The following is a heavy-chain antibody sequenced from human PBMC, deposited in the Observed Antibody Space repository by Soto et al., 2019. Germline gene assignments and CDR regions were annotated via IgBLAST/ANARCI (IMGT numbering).Heavy chain of an antibody. J-gene: IGHJ6*02. D-gene: IGHD3-10*01. CDR3: ATAGGTMVRGVIIPFSYYYGMDV. CDR1: GYTLTELS. V-gene: IGHV1-24*01. CDR2: FDPEDGET. Sequence: QVQLVQSGAEVKKPGASVKVSCKVSGYTLTELSMHWVRQAPGKGLEWMGGFDPEDGETIYAQKFQGRVTMTEDTSTDPAYMELSSLRSEDTAVYYCATAGGTMVRGVIIPFSYYYGMDVWGQGTTVTVSS.